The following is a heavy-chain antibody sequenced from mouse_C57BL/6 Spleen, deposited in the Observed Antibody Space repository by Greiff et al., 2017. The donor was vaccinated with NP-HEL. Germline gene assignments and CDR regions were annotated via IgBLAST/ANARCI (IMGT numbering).Heavy chain of an antibody. D-gene: IGHD2-4*01. CDR1: GYAFSSSW. CDR2: IYPGDGDT. V-gene: IGHV1-82*01. J-gene: IGHJ2*01. CDR3: ARSSYYDYDGYYFDY. Sequence: QVQLQQSGPELVKPGASVKISCKASGYAFSSSWMNWVKQRPGKGLEWIGRIYPGDGDTNYNGKFKGKATLTVDKSSSTAYMQLSSLTSEDSAVYFCARSSYYDYDGYYFDYWGQGTTLTVSS.